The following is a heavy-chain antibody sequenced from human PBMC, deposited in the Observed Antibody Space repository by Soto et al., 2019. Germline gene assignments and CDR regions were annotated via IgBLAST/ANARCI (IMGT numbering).Heavy chain of an antibody. CDR1: GYTFTSYY. D-gene: IGHD1-1*01. Sequence: ASVKVSCKASGYTFTSYYIQWVRQAPGQGLEWMGIINPSGGSTSYAQKFQGRVTMTRDTSTSTVYMELSSLRSEDTAIYYCSRGYPPRDQLGNLPGAFWGQGTLVTVSS. J-gene: IGHJ4*02. V-gene: IGHV1-46*03. CDR3: SRGYPPRDQLGNLPGAF. CDR2: INPSGGST.